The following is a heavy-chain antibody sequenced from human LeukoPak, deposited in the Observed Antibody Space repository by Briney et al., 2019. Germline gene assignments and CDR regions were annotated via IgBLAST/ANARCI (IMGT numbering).Heavy chain of an antibody. CDR2: ISSSSSYI. D-gene: IGHD6-13*01. J-gene: IGHJ3*02. CDR3: ARDGGYTATDAFDM. CDR1: GFTFSSYS. Sequence: TGGSLRLSCAASGFTFSSYSMNWVRQAPGKGLEWVSSISSSSSYIYYADSVKGRFTISRDNAKNSLYLQMNSLRAEDMAVYYCARDGGYTATDAFDMWGQGTMVTVSS. V-gene: IGHV3-21*01.